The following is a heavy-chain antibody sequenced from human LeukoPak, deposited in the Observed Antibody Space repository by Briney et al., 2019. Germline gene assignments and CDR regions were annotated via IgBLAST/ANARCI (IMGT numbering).Heavy chain of an antibody. Sequence: ASVKVSCKASGYTFTGYYMHWVRQAPGQGLEWMGWINPNGGGTNYAQKFQGRVTTTRDTSISTAYMELSRLRSDDTAVYYCASSCYAPYCDFDYWGQGTLVTVSS. V-gene: IGHV1-2*02. D-gene: IGHD2-2*01. CDR3: ASSCYAPYCDFDY. J-gene: IGHJ4*02. CDR2: INPNGGGT. CDR1: GYTFTGYY.